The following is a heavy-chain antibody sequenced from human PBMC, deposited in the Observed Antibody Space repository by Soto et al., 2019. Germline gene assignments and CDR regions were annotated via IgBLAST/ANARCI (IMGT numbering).Heavy chain of an antibody. J-gene: IGHJ6*02. V-gene: IGHV3-23*01. CDR3: AKDTCSSTSCYDGVYYYYGMDV. CDR2: ISGSGGST. CDR1: GFTFSSYA. D-gene: IGHD2-2*01. Sequence: EVQLLESGGGLVQPGGSLRLSCAASGFTFSSYAMSWVRQAPGKGLEWVSAISGSGGSTYYADSVKGRFTISRDNSKNTLYLQMNSLRAEDTAVYYCAKDTCSSTSCYDGVYYYYGMDVWGQGTTVTVSS.